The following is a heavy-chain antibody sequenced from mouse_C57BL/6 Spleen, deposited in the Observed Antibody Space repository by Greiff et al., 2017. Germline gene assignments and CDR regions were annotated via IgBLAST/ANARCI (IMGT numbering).Heavy chain of an antibody. V-gene: IGHV3-1*01. CDR3: ARAGSDYDYYAMDY. CDR1: GYSITSGYD. CDR2: ISYSGST. D-gene: IGHD2-4*01. Sequence: EVKLVESGPGMVKPSQSLSLTCTVTGYSITSGYDWHWIRHFPGNKLEWMGYISYSGSTNYNPSLKSRISITHDTSKNHFFLKLNSVTTEDTATYYCARAGSDYDYYAMDYWGQGTSVTVSS. J-gene: IGHJ4*01.